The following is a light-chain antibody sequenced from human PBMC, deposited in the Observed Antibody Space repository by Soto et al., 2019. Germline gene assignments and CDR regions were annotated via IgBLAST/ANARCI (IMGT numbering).Light chain of an antibody. Sequence: DIQMTQSPLSLSASVGDRVSITCRASQSISTFLNWYQQTPGRAPKLLIYAATTLQRGVPSRFVGTGSGTDFTLTISSLQPEDFATYGCQQSYSAPTAFGQGTKVDIK. V-gene: IGKV1-39*01. CDR2: AAT. J-gene: IGKJ1*01. CDR3: QQSYSAPTA. CDR1: QSISTF.